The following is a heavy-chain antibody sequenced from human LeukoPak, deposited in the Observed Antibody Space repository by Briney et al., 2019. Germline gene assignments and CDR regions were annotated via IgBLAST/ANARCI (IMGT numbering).Heavy chain of an antibody. CDR2: IYYSGST. D-gene: IGHD3-10*01. Sequence: PSETLSLTCTVSGGSISSYYWSWIRQPPGKGLEWIGYIYYSGSTNYNPSLKSRVTISVDTSKNQFSLKLSSVTAADTAVYYCAGAMVRGVISHYYYYMDVWGKGTTVTISS. J-gene: IGHJ6*03. CDR3: AGAMVRGVISHYYYYMDV. CDR1: GGSISSYY. V-gene: IGHV4-59*12.